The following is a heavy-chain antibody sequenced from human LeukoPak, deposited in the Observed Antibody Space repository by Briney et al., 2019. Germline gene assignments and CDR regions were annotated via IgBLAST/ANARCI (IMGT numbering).Heavy chain of an antibody. Sequence: GGSLRLSCAASGFSFSSRNMNWVRQAPGKGLEWVPYISASTSSIYYADSVKGRFTISRDIGKNSLYLQMNSLRAEDTAVYYCAASSGSGNYAYYFDYWGQGTLVTVSS. CDR1: GFSFSSRN. V-gene: IGHV3-48*04. D-gene: IGHD3-22*01. CDR3: AASSGSGNYAYYFDY. CDR2: ISASTSSI. J-gene: IGHJ4*02.